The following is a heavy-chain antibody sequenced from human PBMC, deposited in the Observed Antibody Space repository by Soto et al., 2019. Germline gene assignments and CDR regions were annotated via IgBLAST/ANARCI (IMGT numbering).Heavy chain of an antibody. CDR2: FDPEDGET. J-gene: IGHJ6*02. V-gene: IGHV1-24*01. CDR1: GYTLTELS. Sequence: ASVKVACNVSGYTLTELSMHWVRQAPGKGLEWMGGFDPEDGETIYAQKFQGRVTMTEDTSTDTAYMELSSLRSEDTAVYYCATYGVAVAGTDENYYYYYGMDVWGQGTTVTVS. D-gene: IGHD6-19*01. CDR3: ATYGVAVAGTDENYYYYYGMDV.